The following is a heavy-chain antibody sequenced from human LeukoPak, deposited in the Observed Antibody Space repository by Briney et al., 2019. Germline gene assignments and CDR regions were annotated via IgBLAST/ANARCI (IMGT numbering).Heavy chain of an antibody. J-gene: IGHJ4*02. V-gene: IGHV3-66*01. CDR1: EFSVGSNY. D-gene: IGHD1-26*01. CDR3: AKGWEQNY. CDR2: IYSGGST. Sequence: GGSLRLSCAASEFSVGSNYMTWVRQAPGKGLEWVSLIYSGGSTYYADSVKGRFTISRDNSKNTLYLQMNSLRAEDSAVYRCAKGWEQNYWGQGTLVTVSS.